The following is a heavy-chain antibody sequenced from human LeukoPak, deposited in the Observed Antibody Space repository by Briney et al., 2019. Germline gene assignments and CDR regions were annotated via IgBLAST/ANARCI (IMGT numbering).Heavy chain of an antibody. V-gene: IGHV1-2*02. CDR2: INPNSGGT. J-gene: IGHJ5*02. CDR1: GYTFTSYG. Sequence: GASVKLSCKASGYTFTSYGISWVRQAPGQGLELMGWINPNSGGTNYAQKFQGRVTMTRDTSISTAYMELSRLRSDDTAVYYCARVETSYGSGGHFDHWGQGTLVTVSS. D-gene: IGHD3-10*01. CDR3: ARVETSYGSGGHFDH.